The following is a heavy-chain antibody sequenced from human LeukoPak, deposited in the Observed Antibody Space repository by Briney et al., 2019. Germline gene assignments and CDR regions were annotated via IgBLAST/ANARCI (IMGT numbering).Heavy chain of an antibody. J-gene: IGHJ4*02. CDR1: GGSISSSNW. D-gene: IGHD6-19*01. V-gene: IGHV4-4*02. Sequence: SETLPLTCAVSGGSISSSNWWSWVRQPPGKGLEWIGEIYHSGSTNYNPSLKSRVTISVDKSKNQFSLKLSSVTAADTAVYYCAREKEAVAERYFDYWGQGTLVTVSS. CDR2: IYHSGST. CDR3: AREKEAVAERYFDY.